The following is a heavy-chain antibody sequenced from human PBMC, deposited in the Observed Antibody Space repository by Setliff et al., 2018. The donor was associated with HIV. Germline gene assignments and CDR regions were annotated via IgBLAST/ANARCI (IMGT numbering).Heavy chain of an antibody. Sequence: ASVKVSCKSSDYTFTSYGINWVRQAPGQGLEWMGWISAYNGHTKYAQKFQGRVTVTTDTSTNTASLELRSLTSDDTAVYYCARSPVTGTGAFDVWGQGTMVTVSS. D-gene: IGHD6-19*01. CDR1: DYTFTSYG. CDR2: ISAYNGHT. V-gene: IGHV1-18*01. J-gene: IGHJ3*01. CDR3: ARSPVTGTGAFDV.